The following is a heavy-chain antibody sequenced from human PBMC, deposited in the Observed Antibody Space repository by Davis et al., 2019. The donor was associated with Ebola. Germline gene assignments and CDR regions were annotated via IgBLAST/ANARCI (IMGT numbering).Heavy chain of an antibody. V-gene: IGHV3-48*02. Sequence: GESLKISCAASGFTFSDYYMNWVRQAPGKGLEWVSYISSSSSTIYYADSVKGRFTISRDNAKNSLYLQMNSLRDEDTAVYYCARDLTPIQLLNKKYYYYYYGMDVWGQGTTVTVSS. J-gene: IGHJ6*02. D-gene: IGHD2-2*01. CDR1: GFTFSDYY. CDR2: ISSSSSTI. CDR3: ARDLTPIQLLNKKYYYYYYGMDV.